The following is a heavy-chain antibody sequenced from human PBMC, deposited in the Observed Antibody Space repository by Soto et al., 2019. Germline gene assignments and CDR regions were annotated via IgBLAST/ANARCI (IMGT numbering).Heavy chain of an antibody. J-gene: IGHJ4*02. D-gene: IGHD3-10*02. CDR1: GYTFTSYG. CDR3: ARDTPGNGMFY. Sequence: QVQLVQSGAEVKKPGASVKVSCKASGYTFTSYGISWVRQAPGQGLEWMGWISAYNGNTKYAQKLQGRVTMTTDRGASTAYSELSSLRSDHTDLYYCARDTPGNGMFYWGRGTLVTVSS. V-gene: IGHV1-18*01. CDR2: ISAYNGNT.